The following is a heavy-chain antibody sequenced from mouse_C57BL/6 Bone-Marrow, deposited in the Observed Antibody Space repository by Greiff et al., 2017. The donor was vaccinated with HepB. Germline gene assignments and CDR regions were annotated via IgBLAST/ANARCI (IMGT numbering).Heavy chain of an antibody. CDR1: GFTFSDYY. J-gene: IGHJ1*03. V-gene: IGHV5-16*01. CDR3: ARDNWDDWYFDV. Sequence: EVMLVESEGGLVQPGSSMKLSCTASGFTFSDYYMAWVRQVPEKGLEWVANINYDGSSTYYLDSLKSRFIISRDNAKNILYLQMSSLKSEDTATYYCARDNWDDWYFDVWGTGTTVTVSS. CDR2: INYDGSST. D-gene: IGHD4-1*01.